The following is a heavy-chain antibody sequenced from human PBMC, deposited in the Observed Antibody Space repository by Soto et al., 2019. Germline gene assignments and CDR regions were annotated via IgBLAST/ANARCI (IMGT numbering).Heavy chain of an antibody. Sequence: QLEESGPGLVKPSETLSLTCTVSGDSVSSCCFYWAWIRQPPGKGLEWVGSIHYSGSTYYSWPLKRQGTTSVDTTKNQLSLRLTFVAAADTAVYYCASARSYDGHMVTNHYMGVWGEGTPVTVSS. J-gene: IGHJ6*03. V-gene: IGHV4-39*01. CDR2: IHYSGST. D-gene: IGHD2-8*01. CDR1: GDSVSSCCFY. CDR3: ASARSYDGHMVTNHYMGV.